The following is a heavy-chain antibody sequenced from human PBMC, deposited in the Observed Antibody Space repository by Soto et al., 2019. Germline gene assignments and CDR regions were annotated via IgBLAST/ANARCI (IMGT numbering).Heavy chain of an antibody. D-gene: IGHD5-12*01. Sequence: GASVKVSCKASGYTFTSYYMHWVRQAPGQGLEWMGIINPSGGSTSYAQKFQGRVTMTRDTSTSTVYMELSSLRSEDTAVYYCARNPYSGYDMYYFDYWGQGTLVTVSS. V-gene: IGHV1-46*03. CDR3: ARNPYSGYDMYYFDY. CDR1: GYTFTSYY. J-gene: IGHJ4*02. CDR2: INPSGGST.